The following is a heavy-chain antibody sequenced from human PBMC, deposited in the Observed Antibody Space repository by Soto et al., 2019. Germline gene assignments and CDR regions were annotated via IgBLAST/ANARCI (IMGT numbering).Heavy chain of an antibody. CDR1: GGTFSSYA. Sequence: ASVKVSCKASGGTFSSYAISWVRQAPGQGLEWMGGIIPIFGTANYAQKFQGRVTITADESTSTAYMELSSLRSEDTAVYYCARAGGSTYYYDSSGYYGSYWGQGTLVTVSS. D-gene: IGHD3-22*01. V-gene: IGHV1-69*13. CDR3: ARAGGSTYYYDSSGYYGSY. J-gene: IGHJ4*02. CDR2: IIPIFGTA.